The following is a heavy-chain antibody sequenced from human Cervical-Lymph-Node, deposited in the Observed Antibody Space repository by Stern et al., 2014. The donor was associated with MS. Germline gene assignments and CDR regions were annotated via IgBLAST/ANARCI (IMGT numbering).Heavy chain of an antibody. Sequence: EVQLVESGGGLVQPGGSLRLSCAASGFTFSSYWMHWVRQAPGKGLVWVSRINNDGNSTSYADSVKGRFTLSRDNAKNTLYLQMNSLRAEDTAVYYCARDGGGGWHQSDYWGQGTLVTVSS. V-gene: IGHV3-74*01. CDR1: GFTFSSYW. D-gene: IGHD6-19*01. CDR3: ARDGGGGWHQSDY. J-gene: IGHJ4*02. CDR2: INNDGNST.